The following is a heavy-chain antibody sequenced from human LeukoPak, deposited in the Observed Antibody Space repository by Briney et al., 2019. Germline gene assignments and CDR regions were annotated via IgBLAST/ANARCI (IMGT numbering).Heavy chain of an antibody. V-gene: IGHV3-30*18. CDR2: ISYDGSNK. Sequence: GGSLRLSCAASGFTFSSYGMHWVRQAPGKGLEWVAVISYDGSNKYYADSVKGRFTISRDNSKNTLYLQMNSLRAEDTAVYYCAKDLSEDALDIWGQGTMVTVSS. J-gene: IGHJ3*02. CDR1: GFTFSSYG. CDR3: AKDLSEDALDI.